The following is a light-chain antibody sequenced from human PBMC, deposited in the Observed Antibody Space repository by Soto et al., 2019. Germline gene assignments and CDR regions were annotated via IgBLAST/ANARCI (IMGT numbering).Light chain of an antibody. CDR3: MQAVQTPLT. V-gene: IGKV2-28*01. CDR1: QSLLYSNGYNY. J-gene: IGKJ4*01. Sequence: DIVMTQSPLSLPVTPGEPASISCRSSQSLLYSNGYNYLNWYLQRPGQSPQLLIYLGSNRASRVPDRFSGSGSGTEFTLKSSRVEAEDVGVYYCMQAVQTPLTFGGGTKVEIK. CDR2: LGS.